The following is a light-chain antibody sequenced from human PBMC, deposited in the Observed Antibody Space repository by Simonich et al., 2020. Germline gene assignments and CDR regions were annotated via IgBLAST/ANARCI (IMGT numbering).Light chain of an antibody. CDR2: YVS. V-gene: IGLV2-14*01. J-gene: IGLJ1*01. CDR1: NSDVGGYNF. Sequence: QSALTQPASVSGSPGQSITISCTGTNSDVGGYNFVSCYQQHPGKAPKLMIYYVSKRPSGVYNRFSGSKSGNTASLTISGLQAEDEADYYCSSYTSSSTYVFGTGTKVTVL. CDR3: SSYTSSSTYV.